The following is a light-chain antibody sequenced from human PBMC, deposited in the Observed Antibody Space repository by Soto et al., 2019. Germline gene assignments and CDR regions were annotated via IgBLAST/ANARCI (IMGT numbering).Light chain of an antibody. V-gene: IGKV3D-15*01. CDR1: ENVGTN. J-gene: IGKJ4*01. Sequence: IVMTQSPATLSVSPGEGVTLACRASENVGTNLAWYQQKPGQAPRLRIYGSSTRATGIPATFSGSGSGTEFTLTFSSLQSEESAIYYCQQYNNWGLSFGGGTKVEIK. CDR2: GSS. CDR3: QQYNNWGLS.